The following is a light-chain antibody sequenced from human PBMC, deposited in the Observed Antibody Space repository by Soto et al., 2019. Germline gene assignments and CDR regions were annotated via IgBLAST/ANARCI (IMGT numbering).Light chain of an antibody. Sequence: EIVMTQSPATLSVSPGEGATLSCKASQNVYNNLAWYQQRPGQPPRPLIYDASTRATGISARFSGSGYGTEFTFTISSLQSEDFAVYFCQQCRNWPLTFGGGTKVDI. CDR3: QQCRNWPLT. V-gene: IGKV3-15*01. J-gene: IGKJ4*01. CDR2: DAS. CDR1: QNVYNN.